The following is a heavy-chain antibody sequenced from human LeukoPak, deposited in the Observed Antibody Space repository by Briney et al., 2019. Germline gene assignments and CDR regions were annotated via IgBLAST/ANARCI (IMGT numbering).Heavy chain of an antibody. Sequence: PSETLSLTCSGSNYSISNSLYWGWLRQPPGKGLEWIGSIYRSGSTFYNPSLKSRVTISLDTSKNQFSLRLSSVTAADTAVYFCARGTYGYYMDVWGKGTTVTVSS. CDR1: NYSISNSLY. D-gene: IGHD4-17*01. V-gene: IGHV4-38-2*02. CDR3: ARGTYGYYMDV. CDR2: IYRSGST. J-gene: IGHJ6*03.